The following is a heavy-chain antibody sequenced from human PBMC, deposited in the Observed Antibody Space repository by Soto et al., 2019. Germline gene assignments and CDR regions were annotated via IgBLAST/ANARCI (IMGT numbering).Heavy chain of an antibody. J-gene: IGHJ4*02. CDR2: INSDGSST. Sequence: EVQLVESGGGLVQPGGSLRLSCAASGFTFSSYWMHWVRQAPGKRLVWVSRINSDGSSTSYADSVKGRFTISRDNAKNTLYLQMNSPRAEDTAVYYCVRSSLVVAAATREDYRGQGPLVAVSS. V-gene: IGHV3-74*01. CDR1: GFTFSSYW. D-gene: IGHD2-15*01. CDR3: VRSSLVVAAATREDY.